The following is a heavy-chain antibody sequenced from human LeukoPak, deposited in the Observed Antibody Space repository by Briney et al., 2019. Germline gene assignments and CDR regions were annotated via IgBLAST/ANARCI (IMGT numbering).Heavy chain of an antibody. CDR3: ARGPSLLSYYYGMDV. CDR2: ISYSGST. J-gene: IGHJ6*02. V-gene: IGHV4-59*12. Sequence: PSETLSLTCTVSGGSISSSYWSWTRQPPGKGLEWIGYISYSGSTNYNPSLKSRVTISGDTSKNQFSLTLSSVTAADTAVYYCARGPSLLSYYYGMDVWGQGTTVTVSS. CDR1: GGSISSSY.